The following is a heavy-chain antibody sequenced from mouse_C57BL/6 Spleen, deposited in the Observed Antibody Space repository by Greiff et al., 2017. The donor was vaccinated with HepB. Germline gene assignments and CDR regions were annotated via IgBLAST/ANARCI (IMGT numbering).Heavy chain of an antibody. D-gene: IGHD2-4*01. CDR2: ITYDGSN. CDR1: GYSITSCYY. J-gene: IGHJ3*01. CDR3: ARFDYDGVAY. Sequence: EVQRLESGPGLVKPSQSLSFSCSVTGYSITSCYYWNWIRQFPGNKLEWMGYITYDGSNNYNPTLKNRISITRDTSTNQFSLKLNSVTTEDTATYYCARFDYDGVAYGGQGTLVTVSA. V-gene: IGHV3-6*01.